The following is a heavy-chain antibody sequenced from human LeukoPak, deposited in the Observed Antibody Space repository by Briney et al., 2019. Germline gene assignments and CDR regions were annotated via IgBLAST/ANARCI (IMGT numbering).Heavy chain of an antibody. Sequence: ASEKVSCKASGYTFTGSYLHWVRQAPGQGLEWMAWINPNTGGTDCSQKFRGRVTVTRDTSISTAFMELSSLRSDDTAVYYCARSHERTFDIWGQGTMVTVSS. J-gene: IGHJ3*02. CDR3: ARSHERTFDI. CDR2: INPNTGGT. V-gene: IGHV1-2*02. CDR1: GYTFTGSY.